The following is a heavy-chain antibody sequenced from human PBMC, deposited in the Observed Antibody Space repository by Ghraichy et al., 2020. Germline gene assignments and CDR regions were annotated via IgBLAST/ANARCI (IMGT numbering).Heavy chain of an antibody. CDR2: IKQDGSEK. J-gene: IGHJ4*02. V-gene: IGHV3-7*01. CDR1: GFTFSSYW. Sequence: GESLRLSCAASGFTFSSYWMSWVRQAPGKGLEWVANIKQDGSEKYYVDSVKGRFTISRDNAKNSLYLQMNSLRAEDTAVYYCARTKSSSWYFFDYWGQGTLVTVSS. D-gene: IGHD6-13*01. CDR3: ARTKSSSWYFFDY.